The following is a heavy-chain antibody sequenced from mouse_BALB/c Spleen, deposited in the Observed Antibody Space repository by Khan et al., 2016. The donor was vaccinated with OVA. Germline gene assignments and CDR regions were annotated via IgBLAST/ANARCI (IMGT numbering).Heavy chain of an antibody. D-gene: IGHD2-10*01. V-gene: IGHV2-6-1*01. CDR2: IWSDGST. CDR1: GFSLTNYG. Sequence: QVQLKQSGPGLVAPSQSLSITCTISGFSLTNYGVHWVRQPPGKGLEWLGVIWSDGSTTYNSALKSRLTISKDNSKRQVFLKMNSRQTDDTGMYFCARQPYYHYNIMDYWGQGTSVTVSS. J-gene: IGHJ4*01. CDR3: ARQPYYHYNIMDY.